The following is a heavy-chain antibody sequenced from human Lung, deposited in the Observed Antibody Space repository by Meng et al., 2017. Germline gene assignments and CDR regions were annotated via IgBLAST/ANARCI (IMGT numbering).Heavy chain of an antibody. V-gene: IGHV4-34*01. J-gene: IGHJ4*02. Sequence: QVQIQQWGADLLKPSETLSLTCVVSGGSFSDYYWSWIRQPPGKGLEWIGEINHSGSTNYNPSLESRATISVDTSQNNLSLKLSSVTAADSAVYYCARGPTTMAHDFDYWGQGTLVTVSS. CDR1: GGSFSDYY. D-gene: IGHD4-11*01. CDR2: INHSGST. CDR3: ARGPTTMAHDFDY.